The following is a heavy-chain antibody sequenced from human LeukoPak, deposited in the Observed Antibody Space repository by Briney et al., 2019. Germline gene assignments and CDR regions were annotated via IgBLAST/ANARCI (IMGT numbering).Heavy chain of an antibody. Sequence: GGSLKLSCAASGVTFSGSAMHWVRQPSGKGLEWVGRIRSKANSYATAYAASVKGRFTISRDDSKNTAYLQMNSLKTEDTAVYYCTRIWKAGSSYTDYGGNQDYWGQGTLVTVSS. CDR1: GVTFSGSA. CDR3: TRIWKAGSSYTDYGGNQDY. CDR2: IRSKANSYAT. J-gene: IGHJ4*02. V-gene: IGHV3-73*01. D-gene: IGHD4-23*01.